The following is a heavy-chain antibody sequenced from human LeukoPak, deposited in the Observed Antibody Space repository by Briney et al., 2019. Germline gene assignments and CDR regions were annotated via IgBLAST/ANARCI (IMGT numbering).Heavy chain of an antibody. D-gene: IGHD5-12*01. CDR2: IRYDGSTI. CDR3: ARAYSGESGYDFVLES. J-gene: IGHJ4*02. Sequence: GGSLRLSCASSGFTFTDYGMHWVRQAPGRGREWVAVIRYDGSTIYYADSLKGRFAISRDDSKSTLYLQMKRLRAEDPAMYYCARAYSGESGYDFVLESWGQGTLVTVSS. V-gene: IGHV3-33*01. CDR1: GFTFTDYG.